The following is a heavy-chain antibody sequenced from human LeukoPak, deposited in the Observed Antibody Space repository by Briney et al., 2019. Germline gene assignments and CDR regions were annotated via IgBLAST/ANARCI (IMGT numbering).Heavy chain of an antibody. CDR2: INPNSGGT. CDR3: ARVPDTTYYFDY. CDR1: GYTFTGYY. V-gene: IGHV1-2*02. D-gene: IGHD1-14*01. J-gene: IGHJ4*02. Sequence: ASVKVSCKASGYTFTGYYMHWVRQAPGQGLEWMGWINPNSGGTNYAQKFQGRVTMTRDTSISTAYMELSRLRSDDTAVYYCARVPDTTYYFDYWGQGTLVTVSS.